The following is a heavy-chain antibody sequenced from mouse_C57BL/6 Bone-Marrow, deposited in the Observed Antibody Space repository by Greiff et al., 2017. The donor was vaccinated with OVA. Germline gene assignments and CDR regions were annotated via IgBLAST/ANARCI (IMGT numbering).Heavy chain of an antibody. Sequence: LVESGPELVKPGDSVKISCKASGYSFTGYFMNWVMQSHGKSLEWIGRINPYNGDTFYNQKFKGKATLTVDKSSSTAHMELRSLTSEDSAVYYCARGTRGYYYAMDYWGQGTSVTVSS. V-gene: IGHV1-20*01. CDR2: INPYNGDT. J-gene: IGHJ4*01. D-gene: IGHD3-1*01. CDR1: GYSFTGYF. CDR3: ARGTRGYYYAMDY.